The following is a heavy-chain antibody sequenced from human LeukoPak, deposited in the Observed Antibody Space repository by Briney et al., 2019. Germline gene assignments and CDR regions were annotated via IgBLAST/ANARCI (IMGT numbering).Heavy chain of an antibody. CDR3: ARAYAFDI. CDR1: GGSVSSGSYY. Sequence: SETLSLTCTVSGGSVSSGSYYWSWIRQPPGKGLEWIGYIYYSGNTNYNPSLKSRVTISVDTSKNQFSLKLSSVTAADTAVYYCARAYAFDIWGQGTMVTVSS. V-gene: IGHV4-61*01. J-gene: IGHJ3*02. CDR2: IYYSGNT.